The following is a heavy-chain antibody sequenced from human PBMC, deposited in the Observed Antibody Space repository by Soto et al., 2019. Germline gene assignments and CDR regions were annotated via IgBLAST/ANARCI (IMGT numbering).Heavy chain of an antibody. D-gene: IGHD2-15*01. CDR3: AKESRVVVAATQRFDP. J-gene: IGHJ5*02. Sequence: GVSLRLSCAASGITFSSYAMSWVRQAPGKGLEWVSAISGSGGSTYYADSVKGRFTISRDNSKNTLYLQMNSLRAEDTAVYYCAKESRVVVAATQRFDPWGQGTLVTVSS. CDR1: GITFSSYA. V-gene: IGHV3-23*01. CDR2: ISGSGGST.